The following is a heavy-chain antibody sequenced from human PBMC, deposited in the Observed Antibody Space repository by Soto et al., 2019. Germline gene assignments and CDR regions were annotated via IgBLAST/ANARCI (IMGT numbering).Heavy chain of an antibody. CDR1: GFTFSSYS. D-gene: IGHD2-2*01. CDR3: GTWRGSSWFDY. Sequence: ESLKISCKASGFTFSSYSLGWVRHMPGKGLQWMGNIFSSDSSAKYSPSFVGQVTISVDRSINTAYLQWSSLKASDTAIYYCGTWRGSSWFDYWGPGTLVTVSS. CDR2: IFSSDSSA. V-gene: IGHV5-51*01. J-gene: IGHJ4*02.